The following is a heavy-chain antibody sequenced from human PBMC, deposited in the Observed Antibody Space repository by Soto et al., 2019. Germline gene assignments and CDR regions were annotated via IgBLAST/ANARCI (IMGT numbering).Heavy chain of an antibody. CDR2: INAGNGNT. J-gene: IGHJ6*02. Sequence: QVQLVQSGAEVKKPGASVKVSCKASGYTFTSYAMHWVRQAPGQRLEWMGWINAGNGNTKYSQKFQGRVNIPRDTSASTAYMELSSLRSEDTAVYYCARTKGRYCSSTSCYYDYYYGMDVWGQGTTVTVSS. D-gene: IGHD2-2*01. V-gene: IGHV1-3*01. CDR3: ARTKGRYCSSTSCYYDYYYGMDV. CDR1: GYTFTSYA.